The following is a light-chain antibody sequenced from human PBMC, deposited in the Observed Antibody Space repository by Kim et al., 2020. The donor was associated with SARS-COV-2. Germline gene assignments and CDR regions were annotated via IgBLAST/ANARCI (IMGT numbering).Light chain of an antibody. CDR2: GAS. CDR1: QSLSSF. J-gene: IGKJ1*01. V-gene: IGKV3-11*01. Sequence: PGDRASLSCRASQSLSSFLAWYQQKPGQAPRLLIYGASNRATGIPARFSGSGSGTDCTLTISSLEPDDFAVYYWQQRTNWPPWTFGQGTKVEIK. CDR3: QQRTNWPPWT.